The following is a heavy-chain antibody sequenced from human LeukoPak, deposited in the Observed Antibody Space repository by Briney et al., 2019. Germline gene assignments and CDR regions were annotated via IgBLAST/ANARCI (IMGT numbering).Heavy chain of an antibody. CDR3: ARLWFGELFLDS. Sequence: SETLFLTCTVSGDSISRDGYYWSWIRQNPGKGLEWIGYISYTGSTYYNPSLKSRVTMSVDTSKSHLSLKLNSVTAADTAVYYCARLWFGELFLDSWGQGVLVTVSS. J-gene: IGHJ4*02. D-gene: IGHD3-10*01. V-gene: IGHV4-31*03. CDR2: ISYTGST. CDR1: GDSISRDGYY.